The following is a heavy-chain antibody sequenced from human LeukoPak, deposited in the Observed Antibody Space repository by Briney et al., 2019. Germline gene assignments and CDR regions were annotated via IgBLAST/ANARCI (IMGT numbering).Heavy chain of an antibody. V-gene: IGHV1-18*01. CDR2: ISAYNGNT. CDR3: TAVAGTIDFDY. D-gene: IGHD6-19*01. J-gene: IGHJ4*02. Sequence: ASVKVSCKASGYTFTSYGISWVRQAPGQGLEWMGWISAYNGNTNYAQKLQGRATMTTDTSTSTAYMELRSLRSDDTAVYYCTAVAGTIDFDYWGQGTLVTVSS. CDR1: GYTFTSYG.